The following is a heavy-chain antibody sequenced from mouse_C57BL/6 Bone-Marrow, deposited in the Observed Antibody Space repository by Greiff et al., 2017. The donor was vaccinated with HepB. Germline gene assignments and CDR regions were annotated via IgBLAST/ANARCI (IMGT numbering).Heavy chain of an antibody. CDR2: ISYSGST. CDR3: ARGITRGYYAMDY. V-gene: IGHV3-8*01. Sequence: EVKLVESGPGLAKPSQTLSLTCSVTGYSITSDYWNWIRKFPGNKLEYMGYISYSGSTYYNPSLKSRISITRDTSKNQYYLQLNSVTTEDTATYYCARGITRGYYAMDYWGQGTSVTVSS. D-gene: IGHD2-4*01. J-gene: IGHJ4*01. CDR1: GYSITSDY.